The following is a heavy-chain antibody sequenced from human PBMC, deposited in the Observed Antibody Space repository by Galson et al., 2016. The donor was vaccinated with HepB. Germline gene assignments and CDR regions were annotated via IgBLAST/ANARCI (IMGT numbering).Heavy chain of an antibody. D-gene: IGHD1-14*01. J-gene: IGHJ4*02. CDR1: AATFSTHA. CDR2: IIPRFGRT. Sequence: SCKASAATFSTHAITWVRQAPGQGFEWMGVIIPRFGRTNYAQKFQGRLTMTADESTTTVFMELSRLGPDDTAVFYCARGGNLFDSWGQGALVTVSS. CDR3: ARGGNLFDS. V-gene: IGHV1-69*01.